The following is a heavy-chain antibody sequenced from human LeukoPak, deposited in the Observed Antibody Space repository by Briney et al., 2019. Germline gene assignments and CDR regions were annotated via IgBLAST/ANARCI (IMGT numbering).Heavy chain of an antibody. CDR2: IRGGSEYT. CDR3: AKDAQRGFDYSNSLEH. V-gene: IGHV3-23*01. D-gene: IGHD4-11*01. Sequence: PGGSLRLSCRAFGFTFSTYSMNWVRQAPGKGLEWVSVIRGGSEYTHYADSVKGRFTISRDNFKNTVSLQMNSLRAEDTAVYYCAKDAQRGFDYSNSLEHWGQGSLVTVSS. CDR1: GFTFSTYS. J-gene: IGHJ4*02.